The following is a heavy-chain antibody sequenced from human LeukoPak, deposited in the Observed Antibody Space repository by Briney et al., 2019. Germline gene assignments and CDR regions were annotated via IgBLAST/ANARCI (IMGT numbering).Heavy chain of an antibody. CDR1: GFTFSTYA. D-gene: IGHD3-9*01. CDR3: AKDMPSLRYFDWLLGDMNAFDI. J-gene: IGHJ3*02. V-gene: IGHV3-43*02. CDR2: ISGDGGST. Sequence: PGGSLRLSCAASGFTFSTYAMSWVRQAPGKGLEWVSLISGDGGSTYYADSVKGRFTISRDNSKNSLYLQMNSLRTEDTALYYCAKDMPSLRYFDWLLGDMNAFDIWGQGTMVTVSS.